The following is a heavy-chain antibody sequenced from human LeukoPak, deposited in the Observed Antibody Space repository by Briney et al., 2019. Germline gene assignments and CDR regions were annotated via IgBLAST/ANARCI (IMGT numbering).Heavy chain of an antibody. D-gene: IGHD3-22*01. V-gene: IGHV1-18*01. CDR2: ISGYNGNT. CDR3: ARTTYYYDSSGYSDY. Sequence: ASVKVSCKASGYTFSNYGISWVRQAPGQGLEWMGWISGYNGNTNYTQNLQGRVTMTTDTSTTTAYMELRSLRSDDTAVYYCARTTYYYDSSGYSDYWGQGTLVTVSS. J-gene: IGHJ4*02. CDR1: GYTFSNYG.